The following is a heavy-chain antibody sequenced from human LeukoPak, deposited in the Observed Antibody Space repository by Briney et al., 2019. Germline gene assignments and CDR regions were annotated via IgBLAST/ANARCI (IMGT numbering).Heavy chain of an antibody. D-gene: IGHD3-9*01. J-gene: IGHJ3*02. CDR1: GFTFDDYA. Sequence: GRSLRLSCAASGFTFDDYAMHWVRQAPGKGLEWVSGISWNSGSIGYADSVKGRFTISRDNAKNSLYLQMNSLRAEDTAVYYCARDRGYDILTGSNAFDIWGQGTMVTVSS. V-gene: IGHV3-9*01. CDR2: ISWNSGSI. CDR3: ARDRGYDILTGSNAFDI.